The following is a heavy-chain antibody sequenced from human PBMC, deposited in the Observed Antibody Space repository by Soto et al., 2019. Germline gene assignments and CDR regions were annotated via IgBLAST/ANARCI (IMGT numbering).Heavy chain of an antibody. Sequence: QVQLVQSGTEVKKPGSSVKVSCKASGGTFNKYAIDWVRQAPGQGLEWMGGITPLFGTPNYAQMFQGRVTISADEVTSTAYMELRSLRSDDTGVYYCARQFDYDTSGYYYAYWGQGTLVTVSS. J-gene: IGHJ4*02. CDR1: GGTFNKYA. D-gene: IGHD3-22*01. V-gene: IGHV1-69*01. CDR3: ARQFDYDTSGYYYAY. CDR2: ITPLFGTP.